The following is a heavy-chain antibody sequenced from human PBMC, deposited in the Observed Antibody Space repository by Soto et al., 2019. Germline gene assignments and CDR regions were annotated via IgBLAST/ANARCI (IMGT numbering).Heavy chain of an antibody. V-gene: IGHV3-30*03. CDR2: ISYDGSNK. CDR3: ATATAYYYYYMDV. J-gene: IGHJ6*03. Sequence: QVQLVESGGGVVQPGRSLRLSCAASGFTFSSYGMHWVRQAPGKGLEWVAVISYDGSNKYYADSVKGRFTISRDNSKNTLYLQMNSLRAEDTAVYYCATATAYYYYYMDVWGKGTTVTVSS. CDR1: GFTFSSYG.